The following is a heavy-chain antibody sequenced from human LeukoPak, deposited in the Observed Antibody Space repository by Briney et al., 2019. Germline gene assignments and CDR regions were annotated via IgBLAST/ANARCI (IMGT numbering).Heavy chain of an antibody. CDR2: INHSGST. D-gene: IGHD2-21*01. V-gene: IGHV4-34*01. J-gene: IGHJ4*02. CDR1: GGTFSGYY. CDR3: ASRLWRFDY. Sequence: PSETLSLTCAVYGGTFSGYYLSWIRQPPGKGLEWIGEINHSGSTNYNPSLESRVTISVDTSKNQFSLKLSSVTAADTAVYYCASRLWRFDYWGQGTLVTVSS.